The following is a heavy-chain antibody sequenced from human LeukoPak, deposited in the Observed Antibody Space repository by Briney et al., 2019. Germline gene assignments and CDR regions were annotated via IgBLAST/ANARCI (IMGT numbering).Heavy chain of an antibody. V-gene: IGHV3-21*01. CDR3: ARPGIAVAGEFFDY. J-gene: IGHJ4*02. Sequence: PGGSLRPSCAASGFTFSSYSMNWVRQDPGKGLEWVSFIRSSSSYIYYADSVKGRFTISRDNAKNSLYLQMNSLRAEDTAVYYCARPGIAVAGEFFDYWGQGTLVTVSS. CDR2: IRSSSSYI. D-gene: IGHD6-19*01. CDR1: GFTFSSYS.